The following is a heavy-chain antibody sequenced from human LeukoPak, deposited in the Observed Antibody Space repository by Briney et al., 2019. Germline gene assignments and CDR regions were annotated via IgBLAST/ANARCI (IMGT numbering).Heavy chain of an antibody. V-gene: IGHV7-4-1*02. D-gene: IGHD3-10*01. Sequence: GASVKVSCKASGYTFTSYAMNWVRQAPGRGLEWMGWINTNTGNPTYAQGFTGRFVFSLDTSVSTAYPQISSLKAEDTAVYYCARETMVRGVIFFDYWGQGTLVTVSS. CDR3: ARETMVRGVIFFDY. CDR1: GYTFTSYA. J-gene: IGHJ4*02. CDR2: INTNTGNP.